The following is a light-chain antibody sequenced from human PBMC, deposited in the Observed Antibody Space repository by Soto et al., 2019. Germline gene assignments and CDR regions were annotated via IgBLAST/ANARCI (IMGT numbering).Light chain of an antibody. Sequence: VLSQSPGTLSLSPGERATLSCRASQSVSSSYLAWYQQKPGQAPRLLIYGASSRATGIPDRFSGSGSGTDFTLTISRLEPEDFAVYYCQQYGSSPRTFGQGTKVDFK. V-gene: IGKV3-20*01. CDR1: QSVSSSY. CDR2: GAS. CDR3: QQYGSSPRT. J-gene: IGKJ1*01.